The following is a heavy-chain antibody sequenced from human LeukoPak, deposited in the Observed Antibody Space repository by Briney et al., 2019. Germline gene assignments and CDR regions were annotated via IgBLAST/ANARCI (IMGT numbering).Heavy chain of an antibody. D-gene: IGHD5-12*01. CDR1: GFTFSSYW. V-gene: IGHV3-74*01. CDR3: ARDGYRTSQGAFDL. Sequence: QTGGSLRLSCAASGFTFSSYWMHWVRQAPGKGLVWISRINTDGSNTRYEDTVKGRFTISRDNAENTLYLQMNSLRAEDTAVYYCARDGYRTSQGAFDLWGQGTMVTVSS. CDR2: INTDGSNT. J-gene: IGHJ3*01.